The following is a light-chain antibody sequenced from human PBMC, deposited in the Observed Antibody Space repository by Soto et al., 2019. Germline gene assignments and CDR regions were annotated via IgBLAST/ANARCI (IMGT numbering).Light chain of an antibody. CDR3: ATWNDGVFV. J-gene: IGLJ1*01. CDR1: SSDVGGYNY. CDR2: SNS. Sequence: QSFLTQPRSVSGSPGQSFTISCTGTSSDVGGYNYVSWYQQFPGAAPKLLIYSNSQRPLGVPVRFSGSKSDTSASLAISGLQSEDEADYYCATWNDGVFVFGIGTKV. V-gene: IGLV2-11*01.